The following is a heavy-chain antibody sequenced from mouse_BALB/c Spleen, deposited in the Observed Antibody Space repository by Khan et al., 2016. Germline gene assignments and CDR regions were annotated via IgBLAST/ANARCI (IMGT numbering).Heavy chain of an antibody. D-gene: IGHD2-1*01. CDR2: INTHFGVP. J-gene: IGHJ2*01. CDR1: GYTFTTAG. CDR3: ARNGGNYGDFDY. Sequence: QIQLVQSGPELKKPGETVRISCKASGYTFTTAGMQWVQQMPGKGLKWIGWINTHFGVPKYAEDFKGRFAFSLETSASTAYLQIRNLKNEDTATXRCARNGGNYGDFDYWGQGTNLTVSS. V-gene: IGHV9-4*02.